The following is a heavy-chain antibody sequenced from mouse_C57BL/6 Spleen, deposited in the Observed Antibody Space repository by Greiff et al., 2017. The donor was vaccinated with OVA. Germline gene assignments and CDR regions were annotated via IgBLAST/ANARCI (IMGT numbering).Heavy chain of an antibody. D-gene: IGHD1-1*01. V-gene: IGHV5-9-1*02. CDR1: GFTFSSYA. Sequence: EVKVEESGEGLVKPGGSLKLSCAASGFTFSSYAMSWVRQTPEKRLEWVAYISSGGDYIYYADTVKGRFTISRDNARNTLYLQMSSLKSEDTAMYYCTREGYYEGFAYWGQGTLVTVSA. CDR2: ISSGGDYI. J-gene: IGHJ3*01. CDR3: TREGYYEGFAY.